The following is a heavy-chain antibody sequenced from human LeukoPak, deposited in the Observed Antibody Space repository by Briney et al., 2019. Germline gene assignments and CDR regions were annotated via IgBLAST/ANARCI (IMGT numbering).Heavy chain of an antibody. V-gene: IGHV3-23*01. J-gene: IGHJ4*02. CDR1: GFTFSSYA. D-gene: IGHD2-2*01. CDR2: ISGSGGST. CDR3: AKRRGYCSSTSCYAFDY. Sequence: GGSLRLSCAASGFTFSSYAMSWVRQAPGKGLEWVSAISGSGGSTYYADSVKGRFTISRDNSKNTLYLQMNSLRAEGTAVYYCAKRRGYCSSTSCYAFDYWGQGTLVTVSS.